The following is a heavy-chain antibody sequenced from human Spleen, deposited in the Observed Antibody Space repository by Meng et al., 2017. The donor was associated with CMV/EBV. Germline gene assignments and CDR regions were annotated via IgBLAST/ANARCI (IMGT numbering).Heavy chain of an antibody. Sequence: GESLKISCAVSGVTFRKTGMSWLRQVPGKGLEWVADMSGDGREIYYVDSVKGRFTVSRDNAKNSLLLQMNSLRVEDTAVYYCAGLWIWGPGTLVTVSS. J-gene: IGHJ4*02. V-gene: IGHV3-7*01. CDR3: AGLWI. CDR2: MSGDGREI. D-gene: IGHD1-1*01. CDR1: GVTFRKTG.